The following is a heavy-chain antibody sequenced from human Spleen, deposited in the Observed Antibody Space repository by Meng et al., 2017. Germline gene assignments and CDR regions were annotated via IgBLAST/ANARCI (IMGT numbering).Heavy chain of an antibody. V-gene: IGHV4-34*01. J-gene: IGHJ4*02. CDR2: INHSGST. CDR1: GGSFSGYY. D-gene: IGHD4-23*01. CDR3: ARWVVTPVFAYFDY. Sequence: SETLSLTCAVYGGSFSGYYWSWIRQPPGKGLEWIGEINHSGSTNYNPSLKSRVTISVDTSKSQFSLMLSSVTAADTAVYYCARWVVTPVFAYFDYWGQGTLVTVSS.